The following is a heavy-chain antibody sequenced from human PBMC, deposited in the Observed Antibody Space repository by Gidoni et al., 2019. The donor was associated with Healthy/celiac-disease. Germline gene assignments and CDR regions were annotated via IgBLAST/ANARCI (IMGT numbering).Heavy chain of an antibody. Sequence: EVQLVESGGGLVQPGRSLRLSCAASGFTFDDYAMHWVRQAPGKGLEWVLGISLNSGSISYGDSVEGRFTISRDNAKNSLYLQMNSLRAEDTALYYCAKVNSSSSWLGAFDIWGQGTMVTVSS. CDR2: ISLNSGSI. J-gene: IGHJ3*02. V-gene: IGHV3-9*01. CDR1: GFTFDDYA. CDR3: AKVNSSSSWLGAFDI. D-gene: IGHD6-6*01.